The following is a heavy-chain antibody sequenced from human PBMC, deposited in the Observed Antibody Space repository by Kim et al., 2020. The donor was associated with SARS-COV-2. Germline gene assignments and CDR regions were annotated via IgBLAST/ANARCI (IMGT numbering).Heavy chain of an antibody. V-gene: IGHV3-23*01. D-gene: IGHD2-15*01. CDR3: AKDWFERCSGGSCYSPAFDY. CDR1: GFTFSSYA. Sequence: GGSLRLSCAASGFTFSSYAMSWVRQAPGKGLEWVSAISGSGGSTYYADSVKGRFTISRDNSKNTLYLQMKSLRAEDTAVYYCAKDWFERCSGGSCYSPAFDYWGQGTLVTVSS. CDR2: ISGSGGST. J-gene: IGHJ4*02.